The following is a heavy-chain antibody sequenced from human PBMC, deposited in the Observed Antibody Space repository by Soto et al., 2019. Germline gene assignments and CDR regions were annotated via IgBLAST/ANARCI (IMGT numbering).Heavy chain of an antibody. CDR3: AKGPLTGSTLH. CDR2: ISYDGSIK. Sequence: GGSLRLSCAASGFTFSSYGMHWVRQALGKGLEWVAVISYDGSIKDYGDSVKGRFTISRDNSKNTLYLQMDSLRDEDTAVYYCAKGPLTGSTLHWGQGALVTVSS. J-gene: IGHJ4*02. CDR1: GFTFSSYG. V-gene: IGHV3-30*18. D-gene: IGHD3-9*01.